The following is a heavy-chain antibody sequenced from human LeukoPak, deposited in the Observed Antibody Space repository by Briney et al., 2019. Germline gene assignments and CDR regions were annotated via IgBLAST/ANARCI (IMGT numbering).Heavy chain of an antibody. CDR1: GFTFSSYS. D-gene: IGHD3-3*01. V-gene: IGHV3-21*01. Sequence: GGSLRLSCAASGFTFSSYSMNWVRQAPGKGLEWVSSISSSSSYIYYADSVKGRFTISRDNAKNSLYLQMNSLRAEDTAVYYCARGQIDYDFWSGYSSAWGQETLVTVSS. CDR2: ISSSSSYI. CDR3: ARGQIDYDFWSGYSSA. J-gene: IGHJ5*02.